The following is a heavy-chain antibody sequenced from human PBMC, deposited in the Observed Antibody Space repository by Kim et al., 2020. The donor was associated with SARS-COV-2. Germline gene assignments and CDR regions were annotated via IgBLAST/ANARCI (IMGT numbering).Heavy chain of an antibody. CDR3: ARVLFGSGNSWFDP. J-gene: IGHJ5*02. D-gene: IGHD5-12*01. V-gene: IGHV1-3*01. CDR2: INGDDGDT. Sequence: ASVKVSCKASGYTFTNYNMHWVRHAPGQTPQWMGWINGDDGDTKYSQEFQDRVTLTMDKSASTAYMELSSLRSEDTAIYYCARVLFGSGNSWFDPWGQGTLVTVSS. CDR1: GYTFTNYN.